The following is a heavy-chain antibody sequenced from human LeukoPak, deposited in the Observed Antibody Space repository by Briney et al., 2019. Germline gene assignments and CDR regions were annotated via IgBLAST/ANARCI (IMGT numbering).Heavy chain of an antibody. Sequence: PSETLSLTCTVSGGSISPFYWSWIRQPPGKGLEWIGYISHTGATTNYSPSLKSRVTISVDRSKNQFSLKLSSVTAADTAVYYCARVGVRDSYGLDYWGQGTLVTVSS. CDR2: ISHTGATT. V-gene: IGHV4-59*12. CDR1: GGSISPFY. CDR3: ARVGVRDSYGLDY. D-gene: IGHD5-18*01. J-gene: IGHJ4*02.